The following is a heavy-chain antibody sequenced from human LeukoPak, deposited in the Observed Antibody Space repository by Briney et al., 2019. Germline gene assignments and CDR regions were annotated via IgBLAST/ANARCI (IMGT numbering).Heavy chain of an antibody. D-gene: IGHD6-13*01. J-gene: IGHJ5*02. CDR2: ISRYGGST. CDR1: GFTFSSYA. V-gene: IGHV3-64D*06. Sequence: PGGSLRLSCSASGFTFSSYAMHWVRQAPGKGLEYVSAISRYGGSTYYADSVKGRFTISRDNSKNTLYLQMSSLRAEDTAVYCCVKEDSSSWYGNWFDPWGQGTLVTVSS. CDR3: VKEDSSSWYGNWFDP.